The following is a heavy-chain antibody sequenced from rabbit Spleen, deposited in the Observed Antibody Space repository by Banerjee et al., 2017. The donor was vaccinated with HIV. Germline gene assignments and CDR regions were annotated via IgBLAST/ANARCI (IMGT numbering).Heavy chain of an antibody. Sequence: QSLEESGGDLVKPEGSLTLTCTASGFSFSSYYYMCWVRQAPGKGLEWIGCIYTGSSGSTYYANWAKGRFTISVTSSTTVTLQMTSLTAADTATYFCARDIYATVSAYDFDYFNLWGQGTLVTVS. D-gene: IGHD6-1*01. V-gene: IGHV1S40*01. CDR3: ARDIYATVSAYDFDYFNL. CDR1: GFSFSSYYY. J-gene: IGHJ4*01. CDR2: IYTGSSGST.